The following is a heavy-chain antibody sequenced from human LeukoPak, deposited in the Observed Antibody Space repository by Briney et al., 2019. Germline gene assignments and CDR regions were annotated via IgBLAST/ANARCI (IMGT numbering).Heavy chain of an antibody. J-gene: IGHJ5*02. V-gene: IGHV3-48*01. CDR1: GFTFSSYS. CDR3: ARDLRLKYYQGFDP. Sequence: AGGSLRLSCAASGFTFSSYSINWVRQAPGKGLEWVSYISSSSSTIYYADSVKGRFTISRDNAKNSLYLQMNSLRAEDTAVYYCARDLRLKYYQGFDPWGQGTLVTVSS. CDR2: ISSSSSTI. D-gene: IGHD2-2*01.